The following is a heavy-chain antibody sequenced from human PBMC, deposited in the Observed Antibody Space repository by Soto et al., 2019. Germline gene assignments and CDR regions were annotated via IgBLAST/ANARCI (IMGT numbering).Heavy chain of an antibody. Sequence: EVQLVESGGVLVQPGRSLRLSCAASGFTFDDYAMHWVRQPPGKGLEWVSGISWNSDSTDYADSVKCRFTISRDNGKNTLNLQMNSLRAEDTALYYCAKDMTSLMMTGYIDYWGQGTLVTVSS. CDR3: AKDMTSLMMTGYIDY. CDR2: ISWNSDST. J-gene: IGHJ4*02. CDR1: GFTFDDYA. D-gene: IGHD3-9*01. V-gene: IGHV3-9*01.